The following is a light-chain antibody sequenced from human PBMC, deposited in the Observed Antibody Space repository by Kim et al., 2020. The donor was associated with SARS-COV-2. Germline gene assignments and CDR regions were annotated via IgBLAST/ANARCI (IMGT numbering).Light chain of an antibody. CDR3: SSYTSSSTPYV. V-gene: IGLV2-14*03. CDR1: NSDVGGYNY. J-gene: IGLJ1*01. Sequence: QSINISCTGTNSDVGGYNYVSWYQQHPGKAPKLMIYDVSNRPSGVSNRFSGSKSGNTASLTISGLQAEDEADYYCSSYTSSSTPYVFGTGTKVTVL. CDR2: DVS.